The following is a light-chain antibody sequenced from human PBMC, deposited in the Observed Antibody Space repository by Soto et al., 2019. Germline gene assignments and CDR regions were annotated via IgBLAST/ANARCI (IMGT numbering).Light chain of an antibody. Sequence: QSALTQPASVSGSPGQSIAISCTGTSSDIGAHNYVSWYQQHPGKAPKLMIYDVTSRPSGISNRYSGSKSGNTASLIISGLQAEDEADYYCSSYTTRATLVFGGGTKLTVL. CDR3: SSYTTRATLV. J-gene: IGLJ2*01. CDR2: DVT. CDR1: SSDIGAHNY. V-gene: IGLV2-14*03.